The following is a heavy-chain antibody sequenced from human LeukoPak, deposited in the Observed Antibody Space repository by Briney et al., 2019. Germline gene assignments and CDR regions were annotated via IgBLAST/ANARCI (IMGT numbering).Heavy chain of an antibody. CDR1: GFTFTNHW. V-gene: IGHV3-7*03. J-gene: IGHJ5*02. CDR2: IKEDGSEK. CDR3: AKSGSSVFWS. Sequence: GGSLRLSCAASGFTFTNHWMSWVRQAPGKGLEWVANIKEDGSEKYYVDSVKGRFTVSRDNVKSSLFLQMNSLRVDDTVVYYCAKSGSSVFWSWGQGTLVTVSS. D-gene: IGHD3-3*02.